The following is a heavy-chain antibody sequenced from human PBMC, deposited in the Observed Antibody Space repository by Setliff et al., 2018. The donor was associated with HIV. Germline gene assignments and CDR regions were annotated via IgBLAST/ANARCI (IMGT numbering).Heavy chain of an antibody. D-gene: IGHD3-10*01. CDR2: INAGNGNI. CDR1: GYTFTSYA. V-gene: IGHV1-3*01. J-gene: IGHJ4*02. CDR3: ARGYYNSGNYFEY. Sequence: ASVKVSCKASGYTFTSYAMHWVRQAPGQSLEWMGWINAGNGNIRYSQEFQGRVSLTRDTSASTVYLDLSSLRAEDTAIYYCARGYYNSGNYFEYWGQGTLVTVSS.